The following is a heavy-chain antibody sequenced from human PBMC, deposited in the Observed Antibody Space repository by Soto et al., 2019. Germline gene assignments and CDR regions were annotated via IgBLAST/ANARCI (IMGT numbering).Heavy chain of an antibody. J-gene: IGHJ5*02. CDR1: GYTFTNYA. CDR3: AREALVVRGVIGYNWFDP. Sequence: ASVKVSCKATGYTFTNYAMHWVRQASGQRLEWMGWINGGNGNTKYSQNLQGRVTITRDTSASTAYMELSSLRSEDTAVYYCAREALVVRGVIGYNWFDPWGQGTLVTVSS. CDR2: INGGNGNT. V-gene: IGHV1-3*01. D-gene: IGHD3-10*01.